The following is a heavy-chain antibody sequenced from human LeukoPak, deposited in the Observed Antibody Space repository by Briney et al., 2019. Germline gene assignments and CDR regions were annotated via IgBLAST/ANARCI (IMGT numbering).Heavy chain of an antibody. CDR2: ISSSGSTI. CDR1: GFTFSSYG. Sequence: GGSLRPSCAASGFTFSSYGMHWVRQAPGKGLEWVSYISSSGSTIYYADSVKGRFTISRDNAKNSLYLQMNSLRAEDTAVYYCAELGITMIGGVWGKGTTVTISS. CDR3: AELGITMIGGV. D-gene: IGHD3-10*02. J-gene: IGHJ6*04. V-gene: IGHV3-48*04.